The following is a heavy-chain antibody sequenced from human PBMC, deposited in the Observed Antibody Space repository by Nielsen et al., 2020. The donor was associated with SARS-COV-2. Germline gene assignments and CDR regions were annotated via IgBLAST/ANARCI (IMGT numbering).Heavy chain of an antibody. CDR3: ARDRGLWFGELFVY. D-gene: IGHD3-10*01. V-gene: IGHV3-7*01. Sequence: GEFLKISCAASGFTFSSYWMSWVRQAPGKGLEWVANIKQDGSEKYYVDSVKGRFTISRDNAKNSLYLQMNSLRAEDTAVYYCARDRGLWFGELFVYWGQGTLVTVSS. J-gene: IGHJ4*02. CDR1: GFTFSSYW. CDR2: IKQDGSEK.